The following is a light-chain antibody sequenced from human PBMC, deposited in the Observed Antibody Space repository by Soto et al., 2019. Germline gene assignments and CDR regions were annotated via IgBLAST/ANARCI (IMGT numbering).Light chain of an antibody. CDR2: AAS. V-gene: IGKV1-12*01. J-gene: IGKJ5*01. CDR1: QAISSW. CDR3: QQLDSFPLT. Sequence: DIQLTQSPSSVSASVVDRVTITCRASQAISSWLAWYQQRPGKAPKLLIYAASSLQTGIPSRFSGSVSGTDFTLTINSLQPEDVATYYCQQLDSFPLTFGQGTRLEIK.